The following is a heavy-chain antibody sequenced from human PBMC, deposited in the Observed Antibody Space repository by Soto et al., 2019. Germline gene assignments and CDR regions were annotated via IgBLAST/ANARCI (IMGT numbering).Heavy chain of an antibody. D-gene: IGHD6-19*01. CDR3: ARGPVAGSDF. V-gene: IGHV1-18*04. Sequence: QVQLVQSGAEVKRPAASVKVSCKASGYTFTSYGIVWVRQAPGQGLEWMGWISPYSGETRYAEKFQYRVTLTTDTSTKTAYMDLRKLKSDDTAVYWCARGPVAGSDFWGQGTLVTVSS. CDR1: GYTFTSYG. CDR2: ISPYSGET. J-gene: IGHJ4*02.